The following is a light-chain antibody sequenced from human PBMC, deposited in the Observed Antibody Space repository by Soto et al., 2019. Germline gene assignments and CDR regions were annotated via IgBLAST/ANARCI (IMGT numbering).Light chain of an antibody. CDR2: EVS. V-gene: IGLV2-23*02. CDR1: SNDVGTYDF. CDR3: CSYAGSSSPYV. Sequence: QSVLTQPASVSGSPGQSITIFCAGTSNDVGTYDFVSWYQQPPGKAPKLMIYEVSKRPSGVSNRFSGSKSGDTASLTISGLQAEDEADYYCCSYAGSSSPYVFGTGTKVTAL. J-gene: IGLJ1*01.